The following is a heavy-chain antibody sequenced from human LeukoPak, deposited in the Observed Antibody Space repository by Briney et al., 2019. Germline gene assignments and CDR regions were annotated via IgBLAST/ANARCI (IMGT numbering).Heavy chain of an antibody. V-gene: IGHV3-23*01. CDR1: GFTFTNYV. CDR3: ARRGGSRGWGDFDI. Sequence: GGSLRLSCAASGFTFTNYVMNWVRQAPGKGLEWVSSITGTADKTYDADSVKGRFTISRDNSKNTLSLQMSSLRVEDTAIYYCARRGGSRGWGDFDIWGQGTIVTVSS. J-gene: IGHJ3*02. CDR2: ITGTADKT. D-gene: IGHD6-19*01.